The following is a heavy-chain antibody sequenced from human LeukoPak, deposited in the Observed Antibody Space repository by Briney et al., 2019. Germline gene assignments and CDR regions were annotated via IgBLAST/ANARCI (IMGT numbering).Heavy chain of an antibody. CDR3: ARAAYYDSSGYSVGFDY. V-gene: IGHV1-18*01. J-gene: IGHJ4*02. CDR2: ISAYNGNT. Sequence: ASVKVSCKASGYTFTSYGISWVRQAPGQGLEWMGWISAYNGNTNYAQKLQGRVTMTTDTSTSTAYMELRSLRSDDTAVYYCARAAYYDSSGYSVGFDYWGQGTLVTVSS. CDR1: GYTFTSYG. D-gene: IGHD3-22*01.